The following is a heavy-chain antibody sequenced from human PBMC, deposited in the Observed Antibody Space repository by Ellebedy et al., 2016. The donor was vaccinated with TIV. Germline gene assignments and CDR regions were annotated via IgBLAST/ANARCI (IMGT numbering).Heavy chain of an antibody. J-gene: IGHJ4*02. CDR3: ARVTDTAMATLDY. CDR1: GGTFSSYA. D-gene: IGHD5-18*01. Sequence: PVKVSCKASGGTFSSYAISWVRQAPGQGLEWMGGIIPIFGTANYAQKFQGRVTITADESTSTAYMELSSLRSEDTAVYYCARVTDTAMATLDYWGQGTLVTVSS. CDR2: IIPIFGTA. V-gene: IGHV1-69*13.